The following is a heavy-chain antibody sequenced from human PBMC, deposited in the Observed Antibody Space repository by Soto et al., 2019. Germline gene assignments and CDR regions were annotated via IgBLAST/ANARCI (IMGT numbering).Heavy chain of an antibody. CDR3: AGDATYSSSKYGMDV. Sequence: QVQLQESGPGLVKPSETLSLTCTVSGGSISSYYWSWIRQPPGKGLEWIGYIYYSGSTNYNPSLTSRVTISVDTYKNQFSLKLSSVTAADTAVYYCAGDATYSSSKYGMDVWGQGTTVTVSS. D-gene: IGHD6-13*01. CDR1: GGSISSYY. V-gene: IGHV4-59*01. CDR2: IYYSGST. J-gene: IGHJ6*02.